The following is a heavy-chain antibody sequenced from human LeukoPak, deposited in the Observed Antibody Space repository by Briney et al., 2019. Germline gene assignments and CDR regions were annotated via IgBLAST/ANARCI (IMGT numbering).Heavy chain of an antibody. CDR1: GFTFSSYW. J-gene: IGHJ4*02. CDR2: IKQDGSEK. V-gene: IGHV3-7*01. Sequence: PGGSLRLSCAASGFTFSSYWMSWVRQAPGKGLEWVANIKQDGSEKYYVDSVKGRFTISRDNAKNSLYLQMNSLRAEDTAVYYCAREGRYRRHYFDYWGQGTLVTVSS. CDR3: AREGRYRRHYFDY. D-gene: IGHD5-12*01.